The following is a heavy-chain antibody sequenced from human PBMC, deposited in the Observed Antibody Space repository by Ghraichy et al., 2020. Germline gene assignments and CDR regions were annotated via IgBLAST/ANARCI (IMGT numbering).Heavy chain of an antibody. Sequence: ASVKVSCTASGYSISNFGICWVRQAPGQGLEWMGWIAGYNIGTEYAEKLQGRVTMTRETSTNTVYMELRRLSLDDTAMYYWARWGRPGLATLDYWGQGTLVTVSS. CDR2: IAGYNIGT. V-gene: IGHV1-18*01. CDR3: ARWGRPGLATLDY. CDR1: GYSISNFG. J-gene: IGHJ4*02. D-gene: IGHD7-27*01.